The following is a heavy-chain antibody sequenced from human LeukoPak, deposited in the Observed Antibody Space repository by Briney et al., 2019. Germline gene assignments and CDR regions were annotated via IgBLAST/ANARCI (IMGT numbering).Heavy chain of an antibody. CDR2: IYYSGST. CDR1: GGSISSGGYY. D-gene: IGHD2-21*01. Sequence: SETLSLTCTVSGGSISSGGYYWSWIRQHPGKGLEWIGYIYYSGSTYYNPSLKSRVTISVDTSKNQFSLKLSSVTAAYTAVYYCARAQVVALFDFWGQGTLVHVSS. V-gene: IGHV4-31*03. J-gene: IGHJ4*02. CDR3: ARAQVVALFDF.